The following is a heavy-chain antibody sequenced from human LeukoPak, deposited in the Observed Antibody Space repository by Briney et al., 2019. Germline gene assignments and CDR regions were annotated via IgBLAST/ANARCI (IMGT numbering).Heavy chain of an antibody. V-gene: IGHV4-30-2*01. CDR3: ARGLTDYYGSGSYDY. D-gene: IGHD3-10*01. Sequence: SETLSLTCAVSGGSISSGGYSWSWIRQPPGKGLEWIGYIYHSGSTYYNPSLKSRVTISVDRSKNQFSLKLSSVTAADTAVYYCARGLTDYYGSGSYDYWGQGTLVTVSS. J-gene: IGHJ4*02. CDR2: IYHSGST. CDR1: GGSISSGGYS.